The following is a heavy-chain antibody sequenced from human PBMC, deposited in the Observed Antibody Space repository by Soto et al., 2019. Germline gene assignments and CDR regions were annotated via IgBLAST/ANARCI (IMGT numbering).Heavy chain of an antibody. CDR3: ARENERLQLGGNYHYILDV. J-gene: IGHJ6*02. CDR2: IIPLFRTP. CDR1: GGTFSSSA. V-gene: IGHV1-69*12. Sequence: QVQLVQSGAEMKEPGSSVKVSCKTSGGTFSSSAISWLRQAPGQGLEWMGGIIPLFRTPDYAQKFQGRVTIAADESTSPAYMEPSSPRSADTAVYYCARENERLQLGGNYHYILDVWGQGTTITVSS. D-gene: IGHD1-26*01.